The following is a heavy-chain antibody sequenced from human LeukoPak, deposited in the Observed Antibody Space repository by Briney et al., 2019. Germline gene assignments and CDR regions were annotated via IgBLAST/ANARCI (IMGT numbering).Heavy chain of an antibody. J-gene: IGHJ4*02. V-gene: IGHV1-18*01. CDR1: GYTFTSYG. CDR2: ISAYNGNT. Sequence: ASVKVSCKASGYTFTSYGISWVRQAPGQGLEWMGWISAYNGNTNYAQKLQGRVTMTTDTSTSTAYMELRSLRSDDTAVHYCARVTIFGVVINTHDWGQGTLVTVSS. D-gene: IGHD3-3*01. CDR3: ARVTIFGVVINTHD.